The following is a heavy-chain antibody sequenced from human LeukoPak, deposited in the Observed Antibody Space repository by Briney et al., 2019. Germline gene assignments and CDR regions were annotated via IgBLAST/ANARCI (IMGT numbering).Heavy chain of an antibody. CDR1: GCSISSGDYY. CDR3: ARAPGDLDYGDYYYHYGMDV. J-gene: IGHJ6*02. V-gene: IGHV4-30-4*01. CDR2: IYYSGST. Sequence: SETLSLTCTVSGCSISSGDYYGSWISQPPGKGLEWIGYIYYSGSTYYNPSLKRRITISVDTSKNQFSLKLSSVTAADTAVYYCARAPGDLDYGDYYYHYGMDVWGQGTTVTVSS. D-gene: IGHD4-17*01.